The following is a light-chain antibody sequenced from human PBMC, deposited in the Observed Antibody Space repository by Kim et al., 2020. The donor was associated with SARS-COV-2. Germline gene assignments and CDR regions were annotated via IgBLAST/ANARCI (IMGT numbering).Light chain of an antibody. Sequence: QSVLTQPPSVSAAPGQKVTISCSGSSSNIGKNSVSWYQQLPGTAPKLLIYDNNKRPSGIPDRFSGSKSGTSATLGITGLQTGDEADYYCGTWDSSLSAGGVFGGGTQLTVL. V-gene: IGLV1-51*01. CDR3: GTWDSSLSAGGV. CDR2: DNN. J-gene: IGLJ3*02. CDR1: SSNIGKNS.